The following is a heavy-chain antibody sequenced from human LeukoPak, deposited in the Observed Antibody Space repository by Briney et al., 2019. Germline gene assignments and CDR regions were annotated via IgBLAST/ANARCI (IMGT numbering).Heavy chain of an antibody. CDR1: GGSISSSSYY. CDR2: IYYSGST. D-gene: IGHD7-27*01. CDR3: ARHVPPKLGTFDY. V-gene: IGHV4-39*01. J-gene: IGHJ4*02. Sequence: PSETLSLTCTVSGGSISSSSYYWGWIRQPPGKGLEWIGSIYYSGSTYYNPSHKSRVTISVDTSKNQFSLKLSSVTAADTAVYYCARHVPPKLGTFDYWGQGTLVTVSS.